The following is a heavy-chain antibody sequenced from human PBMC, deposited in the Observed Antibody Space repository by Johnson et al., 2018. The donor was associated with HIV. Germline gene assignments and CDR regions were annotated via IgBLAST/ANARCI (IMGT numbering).Heavy chain of an antibody. CDR1: GFTFSSYW. V-gene: IGHV3-66*01. CDR3: ARGTTVASAFDI. D-gene: IGHD1-1*01. Sequence: VQLVESGGGLIQPGGSLRLSCAASGFTFSSYWMHWVRQAPGKGLEWVSVIYSGGSTYYADSVKGRFTISRDNSKNTLYLQMNSLRAEDTAVYYCARGTTVASAFDIWGQGTMVTVSS. CDR2: IYSGGST. J-gene: IGHJ3*02.